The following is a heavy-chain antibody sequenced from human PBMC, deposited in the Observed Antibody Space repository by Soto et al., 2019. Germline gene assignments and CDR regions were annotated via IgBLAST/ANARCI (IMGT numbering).Heavy chain of an antibody. D-gene: IGHD2-8*02. Sequence: HPGGSLRLSCAASGFIFSNYWMSWVRQTPGKGLAWVANIKQNGSEKYYVDSVKGRFTTSRDNAKNSLYLQMNSLRAEDTAVYYCARLNSGYFDYWAQGTLVTVSS. J-gene: IGHJ4*02. CDR1: GFIFSNYW. CDR3: ARLNSGYFDY. CDR2: IKQNGSEK. V-gene: IGHV3-7*01.